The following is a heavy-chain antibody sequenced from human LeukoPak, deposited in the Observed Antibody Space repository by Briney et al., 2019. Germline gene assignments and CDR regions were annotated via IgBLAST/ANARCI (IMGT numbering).Heavy chain of an antibody. CDR2: IRYGGSNE. D-gene: IGHD2-21*01. J-gene: IGHJ3*01. V-gene: IGHV3-30*02. Sequence: GGSLRLSCTGSGFIFNNYGVHWVRQAPGKGLEWVAFIRYGGSNEYYADSVKGRFTISRDNSKRSLYLQMNSLRPEDTAVYYCAKSRVSIADPDAFDVWGQGTSVTVSS. CDR1: GFIFNNYG. CDR3: AKSRVSIADPDAFDV.